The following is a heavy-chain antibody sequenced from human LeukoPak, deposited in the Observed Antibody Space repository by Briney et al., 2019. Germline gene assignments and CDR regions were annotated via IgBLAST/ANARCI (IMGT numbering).Heavy chain of an antibody. CDR3: GRESSGWFFDY. CDR1: GGSISSYY. D-gene: IGHD6-19*01. Sequence: PSETLSLTCTVSGGSISSYYWSWIRQPAGQGLEWIGRIYTSGSTKYNPSLKCRVPMSVDTSKSQFSLKLRCVTAADTAVYYCGRESSGWFFDYWGQGTLVTVSS. CDR2: IYTSGST. J-gene: IGHJ4*02. V-gene: IGHV4-4*07.